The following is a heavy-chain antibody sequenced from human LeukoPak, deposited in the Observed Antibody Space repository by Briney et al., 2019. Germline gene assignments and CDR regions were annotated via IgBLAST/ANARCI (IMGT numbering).Heavy chain of an antibody. J-gene: IGHJ6*02. CDR1: GYTFTSYG. D-gene: IGHD3-10*01. CDR2: ISAYNGNT. Sequence: ASVKVSCKASGYTFTSYGISWARQAPGQGLEWMGWISAYNGNTNYAQKLQGRVTRTTDTSTSTAYMELRSLRSDDTAVYYCAREFDYYGSGSHYGMDVCGQGTTVTVSS. CDR3: AREFDYYGSGSHYGMDV. V-gene: IGHV1-18*01.